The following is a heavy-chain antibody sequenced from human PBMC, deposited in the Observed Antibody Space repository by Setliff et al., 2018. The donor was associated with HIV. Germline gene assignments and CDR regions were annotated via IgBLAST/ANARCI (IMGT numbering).Heavy chain of an antibody. CDR2: IYTSGST. J-gene: IGHJ6*02. CDR3: ARRARAGSDYYYYGMDV. D-gene: IGHD6-13*01. Sequence: PSETLSLTCTVSGGSISSGSYYWSWMRQPAGKGLEWIGHIYTSGSTNYNPSLKSRVTISVDTSKNQFSLKLSSVTAADTAVYYCARRARAGSDYYYYGMDVWGQGTTVTVSS. V-gene: IGHV4-61*09. CDR1: GGSISSGSYY.